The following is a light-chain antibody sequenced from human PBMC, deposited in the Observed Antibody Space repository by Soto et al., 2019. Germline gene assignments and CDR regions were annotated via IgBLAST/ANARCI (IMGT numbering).Light chain of an antibody. V-gene: IGLV2-14*01. Sequence: QSVLTQPASVSGSPGQSITISCTGTSSDVGGYNYVSWYQQHPGKAPKLMIYDVRNRPSGVSNRFSGSKSGNTASLTISGLQAEDEADYYCSSYTSSSTPLFGGGTKVTVL. CDR1: SSDVGGYNY. CDR3: SSYTSSSTPL. J-gene: IGLJ2*01. CDR2: DVR.